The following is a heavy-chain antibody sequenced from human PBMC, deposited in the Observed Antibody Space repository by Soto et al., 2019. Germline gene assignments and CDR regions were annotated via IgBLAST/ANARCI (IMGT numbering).Heavy chain of an antibody. J-gene: IGHJ4*02. CDR3: ARDDEFVSRPLGY. V-gene: IGHV3-53*02. CDR2: IYSGGRT. D-gene: IGHD3-16*01. Sequence: EVQLVETGGGLIQPGRSLRLSCAVSGFTVSSSYMSWVRQAPGKGLECVSIIYSGGRTYYADSVKGRFTISRDNSKNTVSLRMNSLRAEDTAVYYCARDDEFVSRPLGYWGQGTLVTVSS. CDR1: GFTVSSSY.